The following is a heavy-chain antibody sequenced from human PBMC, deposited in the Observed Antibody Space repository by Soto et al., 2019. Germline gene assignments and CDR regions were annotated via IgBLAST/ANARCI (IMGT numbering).Heavy chain of an antibody. V-gene: IGHV4-30-2*01. D-gene: IGHD4-17*01. CDR1: GGSISSGGYS. Sequence: NPSETLSLTCAVSGGSISSGGYSWSWIRQPPGKGLEWIGYIYHSGSTYYNPSLKSRVTISVDRSKNQFSLKLSSVTAADTAVYYCARGGYGDLYYFDYWGQGTLVPVSS. CDR3: ARGGYGDLYYFDY. J-gene: IGHJ4*02. CDR2: IYHSGST.